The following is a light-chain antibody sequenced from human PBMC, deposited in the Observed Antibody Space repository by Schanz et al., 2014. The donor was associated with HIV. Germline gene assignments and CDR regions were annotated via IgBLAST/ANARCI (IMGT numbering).Light chain of an antibody. CDR2: DVS. V-gene: IGLV2-14*03. CDR1: SGDVGSYNY. Sequence: QSALTQPASVSGSPGQSISISCTGTSGDVGSYNYVSWYQQHPGKAPKLMIYDVSNRPSGISNRFSGSKSGNTASLTISGLQAEDEADYYCASYAGSNNFEVFGTGTKLTVL. CDR3: ASYAGSNNFEV. J-gene: IGLJ1*01.